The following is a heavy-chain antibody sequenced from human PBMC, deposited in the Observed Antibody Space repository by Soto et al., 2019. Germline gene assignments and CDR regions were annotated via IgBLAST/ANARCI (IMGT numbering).Heavy chain of an antibody. CDR2: IIPIFGTA. Sequence: QIQLVQSGAEVKRPGSSVKVSCKASGGTFSSYAISWVRQAPGQGLEWMGGIIPIFGTANYAQKFQGRVTITADESTSTAYMELSSLRSEDTAVYYCAREREPVGYYYYGMDVWGQGTTVTVSS. V-gene: IGHV1-69*12. CDR1: GGTFSSYA. J-gene: IGHJ6*02. D-gene: IGHD1-26*01. CDR3: AREREPVGYYYYGMDV.